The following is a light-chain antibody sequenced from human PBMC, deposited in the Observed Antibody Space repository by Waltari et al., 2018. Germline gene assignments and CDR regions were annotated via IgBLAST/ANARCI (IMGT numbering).Light chain of an antibody. V-gene: IGLV1-47*01. CDR1: SSNIGSSY. CDR3: AAWDDSLSVNWV. Sequence: QSVLTQPPSASGTPGQRVTISCSGSSSNIGSSYVYWYQQLPGTAPKLIIYRSNQRRSGAPDRFSGSKSGTSASLAISGLRSEDEADYYCAAWDDSLSVNWVFGGGTKLTVL. CDR2: RSN. J-gene: IGLJ3*02.